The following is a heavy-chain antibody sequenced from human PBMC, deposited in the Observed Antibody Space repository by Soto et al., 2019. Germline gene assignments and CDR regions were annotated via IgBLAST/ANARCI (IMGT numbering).Heavy chain of an antibody. J-gene: IGHJ6*02. CDR1: GGSISSDGYY. CDR2: IYYSGST. Sequence: QVQLQESGPGLVKPSQTLSLTCNVSGGSISSDGYYWSWIRQLPGKGLEYIGYIYYSGSTYYNPSLKSRATISVDTSKNQFLLKLNSVTAADTAVYYCARDQGCSVGSCDQDGMDVWGQGNTVTVSS. CDR3: ARDQGCSVGSCDQDGMDV. V-gene: IGHV4-31*03. D-gene: IGHD2-15*01.